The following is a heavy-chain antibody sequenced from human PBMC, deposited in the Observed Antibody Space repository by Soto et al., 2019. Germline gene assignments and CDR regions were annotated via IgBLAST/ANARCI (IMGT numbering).Heavy chain of an antibody. CDR1: GGTFSSYA. Sequence: SVKVSCKSSGGTFSSYAISWVRQAPGQGLEWMGGIIPIFGTANYAQKFQGRVTITADESTSTAYMELSSLRSEDTAVYYCAREGIANSYGYWPFDYWGQGTLVTVSS. CDR3: AREGIANSYGYWPFDY. D-gene: IGHD5-18*01. J-gene: IGHJ4*02. CDR2: IIPIFGTA. V-gene: IGHV1-69*13.